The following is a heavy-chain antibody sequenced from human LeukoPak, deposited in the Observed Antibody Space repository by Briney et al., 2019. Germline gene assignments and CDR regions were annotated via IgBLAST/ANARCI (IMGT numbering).Heavy chain of an antibody. Sequence: ASVKVSCKASGYTFTGYYMHWVRQAPGQGLEWMGWINPNSGGTNYAQKFQGRVTMTRDTSISTAYMELSRLRSDDTAVYYCARGTYYYGSGSLYYYMDVWGKGTTVTISS. CDR3: ARGTYYYGSGSLYYYMDV. CDR2: INPNSGGT. CDR1: GYTFTGYY. D-gene: IGHD3-10*01. V-gene: IGHV1-2*02. J-gene: IGHJ6*03.